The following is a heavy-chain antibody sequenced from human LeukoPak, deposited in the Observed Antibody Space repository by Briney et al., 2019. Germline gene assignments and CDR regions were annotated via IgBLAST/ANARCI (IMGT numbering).Heavy chain of an antibody. J-gene: IGHJ5*02. CDR2: IYTSGST. D-gene: IGHD1-26*01. Sequence: SETLSLTCTVSGGSISSYYWSWIRQPAGKGLEWIGRIYTSGSTNYNPSLKSRVTMSVDTSKNQFSLKLSSVTAADTAVYYCARVPYSGNYYSNWFDPWGQGTLVTVSS. V-gene: IGHV4-4*07. CDR1: GGSISSYY. CDR3: ARVPYSGNYYSNWFDP.